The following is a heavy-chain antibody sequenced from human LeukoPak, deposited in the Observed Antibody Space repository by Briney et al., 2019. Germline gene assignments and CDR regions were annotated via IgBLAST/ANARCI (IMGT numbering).Heavy chain of an antibody. D-gene: IGHD2-2*01. Sequence: GGSLRLSCAASGFTFNTHTMNRVRQAPGKGLEWVSSITSSNSYTYYAGSVKGRFTISRDNAKNSVYLQMNSLRAEDTAVYYCARESIVVVPAPMDVWGQGTTVTVS. V-gene: IGHV3-21*01. CDR1: GFTFNTHT. CDR3: ARESIVVVPAPMDV. J-gene: IGHJ6*02. CDR2: ITSSNSYT.